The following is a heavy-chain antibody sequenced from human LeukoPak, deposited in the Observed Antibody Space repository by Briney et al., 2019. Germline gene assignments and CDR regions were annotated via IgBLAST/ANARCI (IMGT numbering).Heavy chain of an antibody. V-gene: IGHV1-69*13. Sequence: ASVKVSCKASGGTFSSYAISWVRQAPGQGLEWMGGNIPIFGTANYAQKFQGRVTITADESTSTAYMELSSLRSEDTAVYYCASHSGSSYYFDYWGQGTLVTVSS. D-gene: IGHD5-12*01. CDR3: ASHSGSSYYFDY. J-gene: IGHJ4*02. CDR1: GGTFSSYA. CDR2: NIPIFGTA.